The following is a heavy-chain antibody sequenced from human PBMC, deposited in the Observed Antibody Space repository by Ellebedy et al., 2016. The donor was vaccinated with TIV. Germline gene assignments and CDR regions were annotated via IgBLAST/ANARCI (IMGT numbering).Heavy chain of an antibody. J-gene: IGHJ6*02. CDR3: ARTFFH. Sequence: GGSLRLXXAASGFTFTDHYMDWVRQAPGKGLEWVGRTRNKANSYTTEYAASVKGRFTISRDDSKNLLYLQMNSLKTEDTAVYYCARTFFHWGQGTTVTVSS. D-gene: IGHD3-3*01. V-gene: IGHV3-72*01. CDR1: GFTFTDHY. CDR2: TRNKANSYTT.